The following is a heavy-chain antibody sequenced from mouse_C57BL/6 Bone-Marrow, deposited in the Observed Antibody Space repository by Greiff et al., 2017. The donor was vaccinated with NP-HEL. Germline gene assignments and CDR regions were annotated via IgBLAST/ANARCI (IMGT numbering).Heavy chain of an antibody. CDR1: GYTFTDYN. CDR2: INPNNGGT. D-gene: IGHD2-3*01. Sequence: EVQLQQSGPELVKPGASVKMSCKASGYTFTDYNMHWVKQSHGKSLEWIGYINPNNGGTSYNQKFKGKATLTVNKSSSTAYMELRSLTSEDSAVYYCARDGYYERGFAYWGQGTLVTVSA. V-gene: IGHV1-22*01. J-gene: IGHJ3*01. CDR3: ARDGYYERGFAY.